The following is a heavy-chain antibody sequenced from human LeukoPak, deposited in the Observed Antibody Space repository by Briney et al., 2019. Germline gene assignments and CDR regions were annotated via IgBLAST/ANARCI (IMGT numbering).Heavy chain of an antibody. Sequence: GGSLRLSCAASGFTFSTYAMSWIRQAPGKGLEWVSAISSGGGNTDYADSVKGRFTISRDNSKNTLYLQMNSLRAEDTAVYYCARRYGSGSLYWGQGTLVTVSS. CDR3: ARRYGSGSLY. CDR1: GFTFSTYA. J-gene: IGHJ4*02. D-gene: IGHD3-10*01. CDR2: ISSGGGNT. V-gene: IGHV3-23*01.